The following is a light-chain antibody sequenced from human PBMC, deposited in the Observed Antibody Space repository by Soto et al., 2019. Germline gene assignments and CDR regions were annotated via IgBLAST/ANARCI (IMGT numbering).Light chain of an antibody. CDR2: GAS. Sequence: EIVLTQSPGTLSLSPGERATLSCRASQSVSSNYLAWYQQRPGQPPRLLISGASSRATGIPDRFSGSGSGTDFTLTISRLEPEDFAVYHCQQRSNWPAFGGGTKVDIK. J-gene: IGKJ4*01. CDR1: QSVSSNY. V-gene: IGKV3D-20*02. CDR3: QQRSNWPA.